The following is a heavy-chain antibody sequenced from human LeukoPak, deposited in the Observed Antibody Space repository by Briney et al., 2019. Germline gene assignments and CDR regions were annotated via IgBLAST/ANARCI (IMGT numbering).Heavy chain of an antibody. D-gene: IGHD3-22*01. Sequence: SQTLSLTCTVSGGSISSSSYYWGWIRQPPGKGLEWVGSIYYSGSTYNNPSLKSRVTMSVDTSKNQFSLNLSSMTAADTAVYYCARRLGNWYFDHWGRGTLVTVSS. CDR1: GGSISSSSYY. CDR2: IYYSGST. J-gene: IGHJ2*01. CDR3: ARRLGNWYFDH. V-gene: IGHV4-39*01.